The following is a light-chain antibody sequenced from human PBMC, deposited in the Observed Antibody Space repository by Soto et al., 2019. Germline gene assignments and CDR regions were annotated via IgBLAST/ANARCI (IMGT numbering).Light chain of an antibody. CDR2: SAY. Sequence: EIVMTQSPATLSVSPGERATLSCRASQSISTELAWYQHKPGQPPRLLIYSAYTRATAVPARFTGSGSGSEFTLTISGLQSEDFAVYYCQQGHNWPLTFGQGTRLEI. CDR3: QQGHNWPLT. CDR1: QSISTE. V-gene: IGKV3D-15*01. J-gene: IGKJ2*01.